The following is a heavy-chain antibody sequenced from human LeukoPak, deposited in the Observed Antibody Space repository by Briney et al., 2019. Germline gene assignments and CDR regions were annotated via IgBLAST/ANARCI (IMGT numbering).Heavy chain of an antibody. Sequence: GGSLRLSCAASGFTFSSYGMSWVRQAPGKGLEWVSGISGSGGNTYYADSVKGRFTISRDNSKNTLYLQMNSLRVEDTAVYYCAPEGDGYILFDYWGQGTLVTVSS. V-gene: IGHV3-23*01. J-gene: IGHJ4*02. CDR2: ISGSGGNT. D-gene: IGHD5-24*01. CDR1: GFTFSSYG. CDR3: APEGDGYILFDY.